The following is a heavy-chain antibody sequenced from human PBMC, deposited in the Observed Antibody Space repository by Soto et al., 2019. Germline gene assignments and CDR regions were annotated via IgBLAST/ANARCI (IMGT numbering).Heavy chain of an antibody. V-gene: IGHV2-26*01. D-gene: IGHD3-16*01. CDR1: GFSLTNAEMG. Sequence: QVTLKESGPVLVKPTETLTLTCTVSGFSLTNAEMGVSWIRQPPGKALEWLGHIFSNDEKTYSTSLKSRLTISKDTSKSQVVLTMTNMGPVDTATYFCARILGGLGGDYWGQGTLVTVSS. CDR3: ARILGGLGGDY. CDR2: IFSNDEK. J-gene: IGHJ4*02.